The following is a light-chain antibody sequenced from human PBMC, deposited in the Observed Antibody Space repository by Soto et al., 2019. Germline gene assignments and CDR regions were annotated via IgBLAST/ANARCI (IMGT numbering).Light chain of an antibody. CDR3: QHYWSSPFT. Sequence: EIVLTQSPGTLSLSPGERATLSCRASQSVSSSYLAWYQQKPGQAPGLLIYGASSRATGIPDRFSGSGSGTDFTLTIRRLEPEDFAVYYCQHYWSSPFTFGPGTNVDIK. CDR2: GAS. V-gene: IGKV3-20*01. J-gene: IGKJ3*01. CDR1: QSVSSSY.